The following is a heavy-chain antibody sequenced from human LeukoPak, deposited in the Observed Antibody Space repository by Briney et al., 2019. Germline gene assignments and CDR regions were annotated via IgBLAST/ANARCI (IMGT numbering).Heavy chain of an antibody. Sequence: GGSLRLSCSVSGFTFSSYAMHWVRQAPGKGLEWVANIKEDGREKYYVDSVKGRFTISRDNAKNSLDLQMNSLRGEDTAVYYCARVTAVAAVYFFDSWGQGTLVTVSS. J-gene: IGHJ4*02. CDR2: IKEDGREK. CDR1: GFTFSSYA. V-gene: IGHV3-7*05. CDR3: ARVTAVAAVYFFDS. D-gene: IGHD6-19*01.